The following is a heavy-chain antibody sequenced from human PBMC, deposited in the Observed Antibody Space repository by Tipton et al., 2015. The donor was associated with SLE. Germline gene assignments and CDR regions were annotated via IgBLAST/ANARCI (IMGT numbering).Heavy chain of an antibody. CDR1: GYTFTDYY. V-gene: IGHV1-46*01. D-gene: IGHD3-16*01. CDR3: VRELVGGHFDY. J-gene: IGHJ4*02. CDR2: IIPSGGST. Sequence: QVQLVQSGAEVKKPGASMKVSCKASGYTFTDYYIHWVRQVPGQGLEWMGIIIPSGGSTNYAQKFQGRVTMTRGTSTSTVYMELSSPTSEDTAVYYCVRELVGGHFDYWGQGTLVTVSS.